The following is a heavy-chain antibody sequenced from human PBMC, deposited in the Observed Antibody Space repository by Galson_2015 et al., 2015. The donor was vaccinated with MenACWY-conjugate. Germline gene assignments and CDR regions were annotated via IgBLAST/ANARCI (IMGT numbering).Heavy chain of an antibody. V-gene: IGHV3-33*08. CDR2: RWSGGSSN. CDR1: GFIFRSYG. CDR3: ATGFSSGLAPPGGTC. J-gene: IGHJ4*02. Sequence: SLRLCCAAAGFIFRSYGMNWVRQAPGKGREGVTGRWSGGSSNYYVDSVKGRFTITRDNSKNTLDLHMNSLRAEDTAGYYCATGFSSGLAPPGGTCWGPGTLVTVSS. D-gene: IGHD3-3*01.